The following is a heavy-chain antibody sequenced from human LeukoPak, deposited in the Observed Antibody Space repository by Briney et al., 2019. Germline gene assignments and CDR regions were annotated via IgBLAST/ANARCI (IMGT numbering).Heavy chain of an antibody. CDR2: FDPEDGET. D-gene: IGHD2-2*01. J-gene: IGHJ3*02. V-gene: IGHV1-24*01. Sequence: ASVKVSCKVSGYTLTELSMHGVRQAPGRGREWMGGFDPEDGETIYAQKFQGRVTMTEDTSTDTAYMELSSLRSEDTAVYYCATAGNVVVPAALRGDAFDIWGQGTMVTVSS. CDR3: ATAGNVVVPAALRGDAFDI. CDR1: GYTLTELS.